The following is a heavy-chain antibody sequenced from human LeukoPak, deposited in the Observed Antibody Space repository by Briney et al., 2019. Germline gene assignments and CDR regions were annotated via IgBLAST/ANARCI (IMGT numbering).Heavy chain of an antibody. J-gene: IGHJ3*02. CDR3: ARGPSSLEDAFDI. D-gene: IGHD6-6*01. CDR2: IYTSGST. V-gene: IGHV4-61*02. Sequence: PSQTLSLTCTVSGGSISSGSYYWSWIRQPAGKRLEWIGRIYTSGSTNYNPSLKSRVTISVDTSKNQFSLKLSSVTAADTAVYYCARGPSSLEDAFDIWGQGTMVTVSS. CDR1: GGSISSGSYY.